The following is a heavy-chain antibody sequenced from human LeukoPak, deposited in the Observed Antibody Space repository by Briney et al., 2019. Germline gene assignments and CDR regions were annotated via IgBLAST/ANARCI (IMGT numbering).Heavy chain of an antibody. CDR1: GFTVSSTY. CDR3: ARDHCSGVSCYSDY. Sequence: GGSLRLSCAASGFTVSSTYMSWVRQAPGKGLEWVSVISSGANTYYADSVKGRLTISRDNSKNTLYLQMNSLRAEDTAVYYCARDHCSGVSCYSDYWGQGTLVTVSS. J-gene: IGHJ4*02. V-gene: IGHV3-53*01. CDR2: ISSGANT. D-gene: IGHD2-15*01.